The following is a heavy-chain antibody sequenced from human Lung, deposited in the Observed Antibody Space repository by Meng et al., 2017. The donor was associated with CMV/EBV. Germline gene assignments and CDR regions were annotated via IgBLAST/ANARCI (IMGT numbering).Heavy chain of an antibody. V-gene: IGHV3-21*01. J-gene: IGHJ4*02. CDR3: ARVWGKGSGYDFDL. CDR2: ISTGGRDL. Sequence: GGSLRLXXAASGFTFSSYDMSWVRQAPGKGLEWVSSISTGGRDLYYADSVKGRFTISRDNAKNSLYLQMNSLRAEDTAVYFCARVWGKGSGYDFDLWGQGTXVTVSS. D-gene: IGHD5-12*01. CDR1: GFTFSSYD.